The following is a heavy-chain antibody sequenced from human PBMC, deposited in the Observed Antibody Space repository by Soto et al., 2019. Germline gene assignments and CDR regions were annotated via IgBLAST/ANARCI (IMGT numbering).Heavy chain of an antibody. CDR3: ARSAISPYGGLIGPFDY. D-gene: IGHD3-16*02. J-gene: IGHJ4*02. V-gene: IGHV1-3*05. CDR1: GYTFTAYA. Sequence: QVQLVQSGGEEKKPGASVKVSCEASGYTFTAYAIHWLRQAPGQRLEWMAWINPGNGNTRYSQKFLGRVSITRDTSXSXXYLELDSLRSEDTAVYYCARSAISPYGGLIGPFDYWGQGNLVTVSS. CDR2: INPGNGNT.